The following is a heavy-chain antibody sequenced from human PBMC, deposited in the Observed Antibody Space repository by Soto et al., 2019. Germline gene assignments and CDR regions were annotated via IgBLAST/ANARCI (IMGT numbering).Heavy chain of an antibody. Sequence: SETLSLTXAVSGGSISSSNWWSWVRQPPGKGLEWIGEIYHSGSTNYNPSLKSRVTISVDKSKNQFSLKLSSVTAADTAVYYRARSYYDSSGPPEPFDYWGQGTLVTVSS. CDR1: GGSISSSNW. CDR2: IYHSGST. V-gene: IGHV4-4*02. CDR3: ARSYYDSSGPPEPFDY. J-gene: IGHJ4*02. D-gene: IGHD3-22*01.